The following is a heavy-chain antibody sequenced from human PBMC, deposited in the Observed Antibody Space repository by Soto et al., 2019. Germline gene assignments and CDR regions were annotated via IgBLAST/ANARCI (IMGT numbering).Heavy chain of an antibody. J-gene: IGHJ4*02. V-gene: IGHV4-59*01. CDR2: IHYSGST. Sequence: SETLSLTCSVSGASISRFYWGWIRQPPGKGLEWIGYIHYSGSTNYNPSLKSRVSISVDTSKNQSSLNLSSVTAADTAVYYCASQYYYDGSGYSLVYDYWGRGTLVTVSS. CDR1: GASISRFY. D-gene: IGHD3-22*01. CDR3: ASQYYYDGSGYSLVYDY.